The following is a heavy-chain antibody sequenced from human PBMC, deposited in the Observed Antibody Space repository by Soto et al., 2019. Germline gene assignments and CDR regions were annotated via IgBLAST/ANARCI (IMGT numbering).Heavy chain of an antibody. Sequence: QVQLQESGPGLVKPSQTLSLTCTVSGGSISSGGYYWSWIRQHPGKGLEWIGYIYYSGSTYYNPSLKSRVTLSVETSKNQFSLKLSSVTAADTAVYYCARDLADYGDYAWFDPWGQGNLVTVSS. CDR3: ARDLADYGDYAWFDP. J-gene: IGHJ5*02. CDR1: GGSISSGGYY. CDR2: IYYSGST. V-gene: IGHV4-31*03. D-gene: IGHD4-17*01.